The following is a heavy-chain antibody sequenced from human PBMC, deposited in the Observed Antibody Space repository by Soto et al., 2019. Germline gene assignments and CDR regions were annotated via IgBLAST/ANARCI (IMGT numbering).Heavy chain of an antibody. CDR3: ASVIVVVAAGTLQRWGGFDY. CDR2: ILPIFGTA. J-gene: IGHJ4*02. CDR1: GGTFSSYA. Sequence: QVQLVQSGAEVKKPGSSVKVSCKASGGTFSSYAISWVRQAPGQGLEWMGGILPIFGTANYAQKFQGRVTITADKSTSTAYMELSSLRSEDTAVYYCASVIVVVAAGTLQRWGGFDYWGQGTLVTVSS. V-gene: IGHV1-69*06. D-gene: IGHD2-15*01.